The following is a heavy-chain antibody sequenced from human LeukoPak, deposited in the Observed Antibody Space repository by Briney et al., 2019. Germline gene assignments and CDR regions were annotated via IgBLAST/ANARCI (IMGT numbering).Heavy chain of an antibody. CDR3: ARARDYGDYHYFDY. CDR1: GDSISSGTYY. D-gene: IGHD4-17*01. V-gene: IGHV4-39*07. J-gene: IGHJ4*02. CDR2: IYHSGST. Sequence: SETLSLTCTVSGDSISSGTYYWGWIRQPPGKGLEWIGTIYHSGSTYYNPSLKSRVTISVDRSKNQFSLKLSSVTAADTAVYYCARARDYGDYHYFDYWGQGTLVTVSS.